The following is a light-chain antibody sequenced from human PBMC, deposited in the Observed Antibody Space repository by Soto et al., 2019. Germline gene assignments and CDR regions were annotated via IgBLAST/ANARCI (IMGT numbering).Light chain of an antibody. CDR2: AAS. CDR1: QGISSY. V-gene: IGKV1-9*01. Sequence: IQLTQSPSSLSASVGDRVTITCRASQGISSYLAWYQQKPGKAPKLLTYAASTLQSGVPSRFSGSGYGTDFTLTISSLQHEDFATYYIQQPNSYPITFGQGTRLEIK. J-gene: IGKJ5*01. CDR3: QQPNSYPIT.